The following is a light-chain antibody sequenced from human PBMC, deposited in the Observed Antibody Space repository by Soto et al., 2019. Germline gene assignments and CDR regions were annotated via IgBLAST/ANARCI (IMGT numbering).Light chain of an antibody. CDR1: QSVSSSY. J-gene: IGKJ3*01. CDR3: QQYGSSPPRFT. V-gene: IGKV3-20*01. CDR2: GAS. Sequence: EIVLTQSPGTLSLSPGERATLSCRASQSVSSSYSAWYQQKPGQAPRLLIYGASSRATGIPDRFSGSGSGTDFTLTISRLEPEDFAVYYCQQYGSSPPRFTFGPGTKVDIK.